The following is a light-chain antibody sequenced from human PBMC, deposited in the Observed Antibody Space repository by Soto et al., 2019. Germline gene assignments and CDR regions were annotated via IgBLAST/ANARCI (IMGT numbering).Light chain of an antibody. V-gene: IGKV3-15*01. CDR2: GAS. CDR3: QQYNNWPLYT. J-gene: IGKJ2*01. Sequence: EIVMTQSPATLSVSPEERATLSCRASQSVSSNLAWYQQKPGQAPRLLIYGASTRATGIPARFSGSGSGTEFTLTISSLQSEEFAVYYCQQYNNWPLYTFGQGTKLEIK. CDR1: QSVSSN.